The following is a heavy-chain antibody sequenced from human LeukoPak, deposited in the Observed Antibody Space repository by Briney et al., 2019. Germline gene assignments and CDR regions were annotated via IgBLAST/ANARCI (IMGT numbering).Heavy chain of an antibody. J-gene: IGHJ4*02. Sequence: GGSLRLSCAASGFTFSDYYMSWIRQAPGKGLEWVSYISSSGTTIYYADSVKGRFTISRDNAKNSLYLQMNSLRAADTAVYYCAKSSNGYRAYFDYWGQGTLVTVSS. D-gene: IGHD6-13*01. CDR1: GFTFSDYY. V-gene: IGHV3-11*01. CDR3: AKSSNGYRAYFDY. CDR2: ISSSGTTI.